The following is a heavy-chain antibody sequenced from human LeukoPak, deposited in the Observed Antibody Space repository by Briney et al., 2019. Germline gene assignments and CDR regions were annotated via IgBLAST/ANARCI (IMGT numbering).Heavy chain of an antibody. Sequence: GGSLRLSCAASGFTFSSYSMNWVRQAPGKGLEWVSYISSSSSTIYYADSVKGRFTISRDNAKNSLYLQMNSLRAEDTAVYYCARDPSDYGMDVWGQGTPVTVSS. J-gene: IGHJ6*02. CDR3: ARDPSDYGMDV. CDR2: ISSSSSTI. CDR1: GFTFSSYS. V-gene: IGHV3-48*01.